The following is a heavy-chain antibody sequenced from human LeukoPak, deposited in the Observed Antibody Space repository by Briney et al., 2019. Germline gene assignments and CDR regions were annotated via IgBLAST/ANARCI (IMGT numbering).Heavy chain of an antibody. D-gene: IGHD3-22*01. CDR1: GYTFTSYY. J-gene: IGHJ4*02. CDR3: ASEPFAPQHSSGYNPSDY. CDR2: INPSGGST. V-gene: IGHV1-46*01. Sequence: ASVKVSRKASGYTFTSYYMHWVRQAPGQGLEWMGIINPSGGSTSYAQKFQGRVTMTRDTSTSTVYMELSSLRSEDTAVYYCASEPFAPQHSSGYNPSDYWGQGTLVTVSS.